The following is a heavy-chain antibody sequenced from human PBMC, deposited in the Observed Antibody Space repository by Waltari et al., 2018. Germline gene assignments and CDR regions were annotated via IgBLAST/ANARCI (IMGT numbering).Heavy chain of an antibody. D-gene: IGHD4-17*01. CDR3: ATPSDYGDYVPFDY. J-gene: IGHJ4*02. Sequence: VQLVQSGAEVKKPGSSVKVSCKASGGTFSSYAISWVRQAPGKGLEWVSYISSSSSTIYYADSVKGRFTISRDNAKNSLYLQMNSLRAEDTAVYYCATPSDYGDYVPFDYWGQGTLVTVSS. CDR1: GGTFSSYA. CDR2: ISSSSSTI. V-gene: IGHV3-48*01.